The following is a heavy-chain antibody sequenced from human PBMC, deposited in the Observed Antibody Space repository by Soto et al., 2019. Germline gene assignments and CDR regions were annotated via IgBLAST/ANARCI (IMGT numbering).Heavy chain of an antibody. CDR1: GGSINSGHSY. CDR2: IYYSGST. Sequence: SETLSLTCSVSGGSINSGHSYWSWIRQPPGKGLEWIGYIYYSGSTNYNPSLKSRVSISVDTSKNQFSLKLTSVTAADTAVYYCARDQGYGYPPLDYWSQGTLVTVSS. D-gene: IGHD5-18*01. V-gene: IGHV4-30-4*01. CDR3: ARDQGYGYPPLDY. J-gene: IGHJ4*02.